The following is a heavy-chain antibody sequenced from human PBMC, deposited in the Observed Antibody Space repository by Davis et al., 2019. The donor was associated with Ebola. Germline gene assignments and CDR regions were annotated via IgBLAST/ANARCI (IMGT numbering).Heavy chain of an antibody. V-gene: IGHV4-34*01. D-gene: IGHD2-2*01. J-gene: IGHJ4*02. CDR2: IDHKGKT. CDR1: GGSLSGYC. Sequence: PSETLSLTCAVYGGSLSGYCWSLIRQSPGKGLEWIGEIDHKGKTYYNPSLKSRVTISKDTSRNYFSLQLRSVSAADTAVYYCASPHQIRGKDFFDLWGQGTLVTVSS. CDR3: ASPHQIRGKDFFDL.